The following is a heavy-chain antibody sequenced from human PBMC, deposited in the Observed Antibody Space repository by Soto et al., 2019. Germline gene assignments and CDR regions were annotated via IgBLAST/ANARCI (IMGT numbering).Heavy chain of an antibody. CDR1: GYTFTSYG. CDR3: ASAARGGHYYYYYGMDV. V-gene: IGHV1-18*04. J-gene: IGHJ6*02. D-gene: IGHD3-16*01. Sequence: GASVKVSCKASGYTFTSYGISWVRQAPGQGLEWMGWISAYNGNTNYAQKLQGRVTMTTDTSTSTAYMELRSLRSDDTAVYYCASAARGGHYYYYYGMDVWGQGTTVTVSS. CDR2: ISAYNGNT.